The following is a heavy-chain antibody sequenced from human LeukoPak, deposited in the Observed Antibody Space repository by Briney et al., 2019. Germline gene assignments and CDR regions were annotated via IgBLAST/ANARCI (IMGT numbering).Heavy chain of an antibody. D-gene: IGHD2-2*01. CDR1: GFTFSRYA. CDR3: ARDPAPQGYCSSTSSYDGGLSDY. J-gene: IGHJ4*02. Sequence: GGSLRLSCAASGFTFSRYAMHWVRQAPGKGLEWVAVISYDGSNKYYADSVKGRFTISRDNSKNTLYLQMNSLRAEDTAVYYCARDPAPQGYCSSTSSYDGGLSDYWGQGTLVTVSS. CDR2: ISYDGSNK. V-gene: IGHV3-30*01.